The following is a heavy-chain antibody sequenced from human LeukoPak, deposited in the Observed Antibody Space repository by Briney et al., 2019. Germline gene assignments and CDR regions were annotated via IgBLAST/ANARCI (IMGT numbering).Heavy chain of an antibody. CDR2: IRSKAYGGTT. V-gene: IGHV3-49*04. Sequence: GGSLRLSCTASGFTFGDYAMSWVRQAPGKGPEWVGFIRSKAYGGTTEYAASVKGRFTISRDDSKSIAYLQMNSLKTEDTAVYYCTRSRSSGYYESWVYWGQGTLVTVSS. CDR3: TRSRSSGYYESWVY. J-gene: IGHJ4*02. D-gene: IGHD3-22*01. CDR1: GFTFGDYA.